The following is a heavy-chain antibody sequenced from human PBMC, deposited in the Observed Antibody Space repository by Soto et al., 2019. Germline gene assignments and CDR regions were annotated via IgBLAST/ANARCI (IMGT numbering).Heavy chain of an antibody. CDR3: ARGEQYSGRIFDY. CDR1: ADSVSSNSAG. CDR2: TYYRSKWYY. Sequence: SQALSLTCAMTADSVSSNSAGWSCVRQSPSRGLEWLGRTYYRSKWYYEYAVSVRGRITINPDTSKNQYSLQLNSVTPEDTAVYFCARGEQYSGRIFDYWGQGTLVTVSS. D-gene: IGHD1-26*01. V-gene: IGHV6-1*01. J-gene: IGHJ4*01.